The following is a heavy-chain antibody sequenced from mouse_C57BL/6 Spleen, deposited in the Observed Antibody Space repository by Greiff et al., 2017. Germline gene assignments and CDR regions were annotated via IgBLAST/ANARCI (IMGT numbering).Heavy chain of an antibody. V-gene: IGHV1-72*01. J-gene: IGHJ3*01. CDR1: GYTFTSYW. Sequence: VQLQQPGAELVKPGASVKLSCKASGYTFTSYWMHWVKQRPGRGLEWIGRIAPNSGGTKYNEKFKSKATLTVDKPSSTAYMQLSSLTSEDSAVYYCAREETVAPQAWFAYWGQGTLVTVSA. CDR2: IAPNSGGT. CDR3: AREETVAPQAWFAY. D-gene: IGHD1-1*01.